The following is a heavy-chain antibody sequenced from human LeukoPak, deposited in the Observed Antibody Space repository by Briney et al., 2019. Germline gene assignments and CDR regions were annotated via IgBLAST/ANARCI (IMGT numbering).Heavy chain of an antibody. D-gene: IGHD4-17*01. CDR2: INPNSGGT. CDR1: GYTFTGYY. V-gene: IGHV1-2*06. Sequence: ASVRVSCKASGYTFTGYYMHWVRQAPGQGLEWMGRINPNSGGTNYAQKFQGRVTMTRDTSISTAYMELSRLRSDDTAVYYCARLPGYGDSMGDYWGQGTLVTVSS. CDR3: ARLPGYGDSMGDY. J-gene: IGHJ4*02.